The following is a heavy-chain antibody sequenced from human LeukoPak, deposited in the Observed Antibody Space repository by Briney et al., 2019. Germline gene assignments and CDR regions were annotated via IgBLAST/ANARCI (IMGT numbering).Heavy chain of an antibody. V-gene: IGHV4-59*01. CDR2: IYHSGST. J-gene: IGHJ4*02. Sequence: PSETLSLTCTVSGDSISSYYWSWILQPPGKGLEWIGYIYHSGSTNYNPFLKSRVTISADTSKDQFSLKLASATAAATAVYYCATGYSSTWYYFDDWGQGTLVTVSS. CDR3: ATGYSSTWYYFDD. D-gene: IGHD6-13*01. CDR1: GDSISSYY.